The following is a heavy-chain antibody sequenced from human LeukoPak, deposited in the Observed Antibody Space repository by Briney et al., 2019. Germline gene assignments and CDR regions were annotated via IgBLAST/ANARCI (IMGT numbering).Heavy chain of an antibody. CDR3: ARDFSMVRGVRAFDI. CDR2: IYYSGST. D-gene: IGHD3-10*01. CDR1: GGSISSYY. V-gene: IGHV4-59*01. J-gene: IGHJ3*02. Sequence: SETLSLTCTVCGGSISSYYWSWIRQPPGKGREWIGYIYYSGSTNYNPSLKSRVTISVDTSKNQFSLKLSSVTAADTAVYYCARDFSMVRGVRAFDIWGQGTMVTVSS.